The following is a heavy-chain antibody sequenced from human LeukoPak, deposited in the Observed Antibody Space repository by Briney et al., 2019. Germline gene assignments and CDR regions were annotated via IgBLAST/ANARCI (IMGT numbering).Heavy chain of an antibody. D-gene: IGHD3/OR15-3a*01. CDR3: ARVDALYYYYYGMDV. Sequence: ASVNVSCKASGYTFTSYGISGVRQAPGQGLAWMGWISAYNGNTNYAQKLYGRVTMTTDTSTSTAYMALRSLRSDDTAVYYCARVDALYYYYYGMDVWGQGTTVTVSS. V-gene: IGHV1-18*01. J-gene: IGHJ6*02. CDR1: GYTFTSYG. CDR2: ISAYNGNT.